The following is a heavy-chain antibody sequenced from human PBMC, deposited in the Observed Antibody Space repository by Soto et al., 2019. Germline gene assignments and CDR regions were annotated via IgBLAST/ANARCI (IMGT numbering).Heavy chain of an antibody. CDR3: VRMGFSGGGYLSYYSYGMAI. D-gene: IGHD5-12*01. Sequence: PGVSMKVSCRGAEYSITKYWIGWVSKMPGKGLEWMAIIYPDESDTRYSPSFQGQVTISADKSISTAYLQWSSLKASDTALYYCVRMGFSGGGYLSYYSYGMAIWGQGTTVPVSS. V-gene: IGHV5-51*01. CDR2: IYPDESDT. J-gene: IGHJ6*02. CDR1: EYSITKYW.